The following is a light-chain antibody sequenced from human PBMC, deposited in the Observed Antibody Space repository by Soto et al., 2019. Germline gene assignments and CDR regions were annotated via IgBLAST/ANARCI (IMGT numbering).Light chain of an antibody. CDR3: KSYDTSLSGYV. CDR2: GNS. J-gene: IGLJ1*01. V-gene: IGLV1-40*01. CDR1: SSNIGAGYD. Sequence: QSVLTQPPSVSGAPGQRVTISCTGSSSNIGAGYDVHWYQQLPGTAPKLLIYGNSNRPSGVPDRFSGSKSGTSASLAITGLHAEDEADYYCKSYDTSLSGYVFGTGTKVTVL.